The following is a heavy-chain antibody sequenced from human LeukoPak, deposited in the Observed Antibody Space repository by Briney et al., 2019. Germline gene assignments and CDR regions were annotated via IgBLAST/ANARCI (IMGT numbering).Heavy chain of an antibody. V-gene: IGHV4-38-2*01. J-gene: IGHJ4*02. CDR2: IYHSGST. CDR1: GYSISSGYY. D-gene: IGHD6-13*01. CDR3: ARRGNSWPYYFDD. Sequence: KASETLSLTCAVSGYSISSGYYWGWIRQPPGKGLKWIASIYHSGSTYYNPSLKSRVTISVDTSKNQFSLKLTSVTAADTAVYYCARRGNSWPYYFDDWGQGTLVTVSS.